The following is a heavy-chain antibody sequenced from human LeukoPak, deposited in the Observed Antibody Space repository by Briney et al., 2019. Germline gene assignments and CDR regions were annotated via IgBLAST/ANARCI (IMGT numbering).Heavy chain of an antibody. V-gene: IGHV1-2*02. CDR1: GYTFTGYY. CDR3: ARDRLRGYSSGWYY. Sequence: ASVKVSCKASGYTFTGYYMHWVRQAPGQGLEWMGWINPNSGGTNYAQKFQGRVTMTRDTSISTAYMELSRLRSDDAAVYYCARDRLRGYSSGWYYWGQGTLVTVSS. J-gene: IGHJ4*02. CDR2: INPNSGGT. D-gene: IGHD6-19*01.